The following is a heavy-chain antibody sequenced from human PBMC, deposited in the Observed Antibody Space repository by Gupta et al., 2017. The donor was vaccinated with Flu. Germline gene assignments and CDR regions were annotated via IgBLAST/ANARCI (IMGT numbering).Heavy chain of an antibody. CDR3: ARDRLGSGSYSYYFDY. Sequence: EVQLVESGGGLVKPGGSLRLSCAASGFTFSSYSLNWVRQAPGKGLEWVSSISSSSSYIYYADSVKGRFTTSRDNAKNSLYLQMNSLRAEDTAVYYCARDRLGSGSYSYYFDYWGQGTLVTVSS. J-gene: IGHJ4*02. CDR1: GFTFSSYS. CDR2: ISSSSSYI. V-gene: IGHV3-21*01. D-gene: IGHD1-26*01.